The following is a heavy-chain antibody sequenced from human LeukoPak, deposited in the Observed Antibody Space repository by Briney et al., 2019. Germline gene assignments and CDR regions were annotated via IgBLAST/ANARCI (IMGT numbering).Heavy chain of an antibody. CDR2: IIPILGIA. V-gene: IGHV1-69*04. J-gene: IGHJ5*02. CDR3: ARVRSWFIVGATTAWFDP. CDR1: GGTFSSYA. Sequence: SVKVSCKASGGTFSSYAISWVRQAPGQGLEWKGRIIPILGIANYAQKFQGRVTITADKSTSTAYMELSSLRSEDTAVYYCARVRSWFIVGATTAWFDPWGQGTLVTVSS. D-gene: IGHD1-26*01.